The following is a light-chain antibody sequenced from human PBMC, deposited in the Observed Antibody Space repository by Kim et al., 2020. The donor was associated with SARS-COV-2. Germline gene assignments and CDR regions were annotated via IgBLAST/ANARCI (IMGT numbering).Light chain of an antibody. Sequence: SPGSRATLSCRDSQSITRNYLAWYQQKGGQAPRLLIHSASSRATGIPDRISGSGSGTDFTLTISRLEPEDFAVYYCQHYGSSSGTFGPGTKVDIK. V-gene: IGKV3-20*01. CDR3: QHYGSSSGT. CDR2: SAS. CDR1: QSITRNY. J-gene: IGKJ1*01.